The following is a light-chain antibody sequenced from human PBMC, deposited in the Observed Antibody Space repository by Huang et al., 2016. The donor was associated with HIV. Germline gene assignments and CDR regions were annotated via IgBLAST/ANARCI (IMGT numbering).Light chain of an antibody. V-gene: IGKV3-20*01. CDR3: LQYGESPRT. J-gene: IGKJ1*01. CDR2: GAS. CDR1: QGINSNY. Sequence: EIVLTQSPGTLSLAPGERATLSCRASQGINSNYVAWYQQKPGQAPRLIIYGASGRATGTPHRFSGSGSETLFTLTITRLEPEDFAVYYCLQYGESPRTFGQGTTVDIK.